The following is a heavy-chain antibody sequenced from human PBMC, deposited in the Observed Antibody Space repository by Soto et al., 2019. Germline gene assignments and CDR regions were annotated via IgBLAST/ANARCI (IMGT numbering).Heavy chain of an antibody. CDR1: GFDFTYYA. CDR3: AKDEGVGGTLRLFDY. J-gene: IGHJ4*02. V-gene: IGHV3-30*18. Sequence: QVQLVESGGGAVQPGESLRLSCVASGFDFTYYAMHWVRQAPGKGLESVAVMSSDGSKIHHTDSVKGRFTISRDNSKNPLYLQMNSLRKEDTAVYFCAKDEGVGGTLRLFDYWGQGTLVSVSS. D-gene: IGHD1-26*01. CDR2: MSSDGSKI.